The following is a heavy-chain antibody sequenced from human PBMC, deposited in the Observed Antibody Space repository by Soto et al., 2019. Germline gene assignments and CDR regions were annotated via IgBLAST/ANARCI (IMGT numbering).Heavy chain of an antibody. V-gene: IGHV4-4*07. D-gene: IGHD1-26*01. CDR2: IYTRGST. CDR1: GDSMTKYY. Sequence: QVQLQESGPGLVKPSETLSLTCTVSGDSMTKYYWSWIRQPAGEGLEWIGRIYTRGSTTYNPSLKSRVTMSIDTSNNHFSLKLKSVTAADTAVYYCARTVGAAYYFDFWGQGALVTVSS. J-gene: IGHJ4*02. CDR3: ARTVGAAYYFDF.